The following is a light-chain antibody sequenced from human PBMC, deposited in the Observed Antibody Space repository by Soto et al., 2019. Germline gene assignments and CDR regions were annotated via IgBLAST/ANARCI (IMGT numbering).Light chain of an antibody. CDR3: QQYGSSPT. J-gene: IGKJ1*01. CDR1: QNISSY. V-gene: IGKV3-20*01. Sequence: IVLTQSPVTLSLSPGERATLSCRASQNISSYLAWYQQKPGQAPSLLIYGASSRATGIPDRFSGSGSGTDFTLTISRMEPEDFAVDYCQQYGSSPTFGQGTKVDIK. CDR2: GAS.